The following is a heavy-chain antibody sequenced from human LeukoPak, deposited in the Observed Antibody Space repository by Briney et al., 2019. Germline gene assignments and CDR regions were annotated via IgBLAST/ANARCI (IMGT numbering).Heavy chain of an antibody. Sequence: GGSLRLSCAASGFTVSSNYMSWVRQAPGKGLEWVSVIYSGGSTYYADSVKGRFTISRDNSKNTLYLQMNSLRAEDTAVYYCARDPGYSYGYIWGQGTMVTVSS. CDR1: GFTVSSNY. V-gene: IGHV3-53*01. J-gene: IGHJ3*02. CDR2: IYSGGST. D-gene: IGHD5-18*01. CDR3: ARDPGYSYGYI.